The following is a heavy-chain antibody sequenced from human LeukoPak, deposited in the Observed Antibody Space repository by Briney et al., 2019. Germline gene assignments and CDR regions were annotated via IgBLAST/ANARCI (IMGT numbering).Heavy chain of an antibody. V-gene: IGHV3-53*01. Sequence: GGSLRLSCAASGFTVSSDYMNWVRQAPGKGLEWVSVIYSGGSTYYADSVKGRFTISRDSSKNTLYLQMNSLRAADAAVYYCARGYYYMDVWGKGTTVTVSS. CDR2: IYSGGST. CDR3: ARGYYYMDV. CDR1: GFTVSSDY. J-gene: IGHJ6*03.